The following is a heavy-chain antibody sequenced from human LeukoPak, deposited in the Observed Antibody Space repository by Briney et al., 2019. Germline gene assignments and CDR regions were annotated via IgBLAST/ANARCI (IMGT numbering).Heavy chain of an antibody. D-gene: IGHD3-9*01. V-gene: IGHV3-53*01. J-gene: IGHJ4*02. Sequence: GGSLRLSCAASGFTVSSNYMSWVRQAPGKGLEWVSVIYSGGSTYYADSVKGRFTISRDNSKNTLYLQMNSLRAEDTAVYYCARDPYHEFLSGYGSAMGYWGQGTLVTVSS. CDR1: GFTVSSNY. CDR2: IYSGGST. CDR3: ARDPYHEFLSGYGSAMGY.